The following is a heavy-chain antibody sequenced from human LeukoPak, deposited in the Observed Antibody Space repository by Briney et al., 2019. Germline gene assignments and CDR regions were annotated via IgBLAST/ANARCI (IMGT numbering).Heavy chain of an antibody. D-gene: IGHD7-27*01. Sequence: GGSLRLSCAASGFTFSSSAMSWVRQAPGKGLEWVSVIYIGGTIYYADSVKGRFTISRDNSQNTVYLEMHSLRAEDTAVYYCARDGENYYYDYWGQGTLVTVST. CDR2: IYIGGTI. CDR3: ARDGENYYYDY. V-gene: IGHV3-66*01. CDR1: GFTFSSSA. J-gene: IGHJ4*02.